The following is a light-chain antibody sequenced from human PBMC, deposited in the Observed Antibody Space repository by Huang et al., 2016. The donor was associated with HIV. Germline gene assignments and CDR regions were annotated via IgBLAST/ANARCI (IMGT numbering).Light chain of an antibody. Sequence: EIVMTQSPATLYVSPGEGATLSCRASQSVSNNLAWYQQKLGPAPRLLIYGASARSTGLPARFSGSGSGTEFTLTISSLQSEDFAVYYCQQYNTWPYTFGQGTSLAI. CDR1: QSVSNN. J-gene: IGKJ2*01. CDR2: GAS. V-gene: IGKV3-15*01. CDR3: QQYNTWPYT.